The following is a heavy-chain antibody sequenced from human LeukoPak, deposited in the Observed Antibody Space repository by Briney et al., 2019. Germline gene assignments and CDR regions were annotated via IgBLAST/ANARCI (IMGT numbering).Heavy chain of an antibody. CDR3: ARTRSTHYYYYYYMDV. CDR1: GGSISRSSYY. Sequence: KPSETLSLTCTVSGGSISRSSYYWGWIRQPPGKGLEWIGSIYYSGSTYYNRSLKSRVTISVDTSKNQFSLKLSSVTAADTAVYYCARTRSTHYYYYYYMDVWGKGTTVTVSS. D-gene: IGHD2-2*01. V-gene: IGHV4-39*01. J-gene: IGHJ6*03. CDR2: IYYSGST.